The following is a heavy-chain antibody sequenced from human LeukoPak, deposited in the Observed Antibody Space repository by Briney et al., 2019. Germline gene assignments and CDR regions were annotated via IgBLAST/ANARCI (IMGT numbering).Heavy chain of an antibody. Sequence: SETLSLTCAVYGGSFSGYYWSWIRQPPGKGLEWIREINHSGSTNYNPSLKSRVTISVDTSKNQFSLKMSSVTAADTAVYYCATQAAGGPLEFWGQGTLATVSS. V-gene: IGHV4-34*01. CDR2: INHSGST. CDR1: GGSFSGYY. D-gene: IGHD2-15*01. J-gene: IGHJ4*02. CDR3: ATQAAGGPLEF.